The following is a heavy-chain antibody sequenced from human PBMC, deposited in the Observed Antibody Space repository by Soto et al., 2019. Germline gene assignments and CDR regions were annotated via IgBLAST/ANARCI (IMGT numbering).Heavy chain of an antibody. CDR1: GFTVSSNY. V-gene: IGHV3-53*01. D-gene: IGHD3-10*01. J-gene: IGHJ3*02. CDR2: IYSGGST. Sequence: GGSLRLSCAASGFTVSSNYMSWVRQAPGKGLEWVSVIYSGGSTYYADSVKGRFTISRDNSKNTLYLQMNSLSAEDTAVYYCARARSYYGSGTPRADAFDIWGQGTMVTVSS. CDR3: ARARSYYGSGTPRADAFDI.